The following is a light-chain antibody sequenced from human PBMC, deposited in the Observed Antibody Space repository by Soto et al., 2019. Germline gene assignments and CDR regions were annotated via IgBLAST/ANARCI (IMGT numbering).Light chain of an antibody. CDR2: KAS. Sequence: DIQMTQSPSTLSASVGDRVTITCRASQSISSWLAWYQQKPGKAPKLLIYKASSLESGVPSRFSGSGSGTEFTLNSRSLQPDDVATYYCQQYNSYSPLTFGGGTKVEIK. J-gene: IGKJ4*02. CDR3: QQYNSYSPLT. CDR1: QSISSW. V-gene: IGKV1-5*03.